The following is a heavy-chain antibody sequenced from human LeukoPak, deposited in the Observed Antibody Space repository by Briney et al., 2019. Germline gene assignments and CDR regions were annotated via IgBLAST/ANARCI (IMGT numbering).Heavy chain of an antibody. D-gene: IGHD1-1*01. J-gene: IGHJ6*03. CDR3: ARDRLLEDRDYHYYYYMDV. CDR2: ISSSSSYI. V-gene: IGHV3-21*01. Sequence: GGSLRLSCAVSGFTFGSYTINWVRQAPGKGLEWVSSISSSSSYIYYADSVKGRFTISRDNAKNSLSLQMNSLRAEDTAVYYCARDRLLEDRDYHYYYYMDVWGIGTTVTVSS. CDR1: GFTFGSYT.